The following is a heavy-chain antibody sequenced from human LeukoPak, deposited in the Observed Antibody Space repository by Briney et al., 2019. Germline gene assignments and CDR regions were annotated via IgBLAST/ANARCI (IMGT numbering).Heavy chain of an antibody. Sequence: GGSLRLSCAASGFTFSSYAMSWVRQAPGKGLEWVSSISGSGGSTYYADSVKGRFTISRDNSKNTLYLQMNSLRAEDTAVYYCAKGAVRFLEWLLNWFDPWGQGTLVTVSS. CDR1: GFTFSSYA. J-gene: IGHJ5*02. CDR3: AKGAVRFLEWLLNWFDP. D-gene: IGHD3-3*01. CDR2: ISGSGGST. V-gene: IGHV3-23*01.